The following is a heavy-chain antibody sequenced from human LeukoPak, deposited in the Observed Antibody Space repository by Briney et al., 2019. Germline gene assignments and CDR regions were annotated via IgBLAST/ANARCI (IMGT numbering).Heavy chain of an antibody. D-gene: IGHD1-26*01. V-gene: IGHV4-39*01. Sequence: SETLSLTCTVSGGSISSSSYYWGWIRQPPGKGLEWIGSIYYSGSTYYNPSLKSRVTISVDTSKNQFSLKLSSVTAADTAVYYCARSFYSGSYRGLGYWGQGTLVTVSS. CDR2: IYYSGST. J-gene: IGHJ4*02. CDR3: ARSFYSGSYRGLGY. CDR1: GGSISSSSYY.